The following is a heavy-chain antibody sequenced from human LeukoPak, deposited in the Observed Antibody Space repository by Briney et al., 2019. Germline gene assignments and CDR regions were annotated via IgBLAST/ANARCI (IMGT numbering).Heavy chain of an antibody. J-gene: IGHJ4*02. CDR1: GFTFNRYW. CDR3: ARRDYLDN. V-gene: IGHV3-74*01. CDR2: IDSDGIST. Sequence: GGSLRLSCAASGFTFNRYWMYWVRQAPGKGLVWVSRIDSDGISTNYADSVKGRFTISRDNAKNTLLLQKNSLRAEDTAVYFCARRDYLDNWGQGTLVTVSS. D-gene: IGHD3-16*01.